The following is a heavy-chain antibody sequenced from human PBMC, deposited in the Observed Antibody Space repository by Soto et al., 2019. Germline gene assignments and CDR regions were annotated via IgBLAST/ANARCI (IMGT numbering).Heavy chain of an antibody. CDR1: GGSISSYY. J-gene: IGHJ6*02. D-gene: IGHD3-3*01. V-gene: IGHV4-59*01. CDR3: ARVGDFWSGYHKNYYYYGMDV. CDR2: IYYSGST. Sequence: SSETLSLTCTASGGSISSYYWSWIRQPPGKGLEWIGYIYYSGSTNYNPSLKSRVTISVDTSKNQFSLKLSSVTAADTAVYYCARVGDFWSGYHKNYYYYGMDVWGQGTTVTVSS.